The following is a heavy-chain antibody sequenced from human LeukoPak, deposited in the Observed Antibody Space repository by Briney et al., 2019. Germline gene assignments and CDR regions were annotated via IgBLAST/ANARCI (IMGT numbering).Heavy chain of an antibody. J-gene: IGHJ6*03. V-gene: IGHV3-30*02. Sequence: PGGSLRLSCAASGFTFSSYGMHWVRQAPGKGLEWVAFIRYDGSNKYYADSVKGRFTISRDNSKNTLYLQMNSLRAEDTAVYYCAKGRDGSGWLWEDYMDVWGKGTTVTVSS. CDR1: GFTFSSYG. CDR2: IRYDGSNK. CDR3: AKGRDGSGWLWEDYMDV. D-gene: IGHD6-19*01.